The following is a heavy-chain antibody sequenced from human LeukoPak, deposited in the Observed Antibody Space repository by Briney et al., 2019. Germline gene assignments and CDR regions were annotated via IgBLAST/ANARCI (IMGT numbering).Heavy chain of an antibody. CDR1: GFTLSRYW. Sequence: GGSLRLSCAASGFTLSRYWVSCVRQAPGGGVEGVANIKQEGSEKYYVDSVRGGYTISRDTAKTSLYLQINSLTAEDTAVYYCARDSGSKRGFGPWGQRTLVTVSS. CDR2: IKQEGSEK. D-gene: IGHD4-11*01. V-gene: IGHV3-7*01. CDR3: ARDSGSKRGFGP. J-gene: IGHJ5*02.